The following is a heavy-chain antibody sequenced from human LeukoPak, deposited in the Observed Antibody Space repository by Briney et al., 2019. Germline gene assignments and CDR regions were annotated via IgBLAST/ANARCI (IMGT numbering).Heavy chain of an antibody. Sequence: ASVKVSCKTSGHTLSTYDINWVRQAAGQGLEWMGWMNPNSGNTGFAQKFQGRATITRDTSITTAYLELSSLRSEDTAVYYCARAIRYQLLSDYWGQGTLVTVSS. D-gene: IGHD2-2*01. CDR2: MNPNSGNT. J-gene: IGHJ4*02. V-gene: IGHV1-8*03. CDR3: ARAIRYQLLSDY. CDR1: GHTLSTYD.